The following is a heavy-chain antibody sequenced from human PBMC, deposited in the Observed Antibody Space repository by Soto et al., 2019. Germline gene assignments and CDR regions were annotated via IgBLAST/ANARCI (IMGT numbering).Heavy chain of an antibody. CDR2: IYPGDSDT. CDR1: GYSFTSYW. J-gene: IGHJ6*02. CDR3: ARLGDYCSSTSCHYYYYYGLDV. D-gene: IGHD2-2*01. V-gene: IGHV5-51*01. Sequence: PGESLKISCKGSGYSFTSYWIGWVRQMPGKGLEWMGIIYPGDSDTRYSPSFQGQVTISADKSISTAYLQWSSLKASDTAMYYCARLGDYCSSTSCHYYYYYGLDVWGRGTTVTVSS.